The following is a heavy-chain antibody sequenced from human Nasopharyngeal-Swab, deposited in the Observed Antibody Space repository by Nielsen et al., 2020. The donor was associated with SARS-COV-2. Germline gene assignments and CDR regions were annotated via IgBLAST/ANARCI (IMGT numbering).Heavy chain of an antibody. CDR1: GFTFSSYC. D-gene: IGHD3-10*01. J-gene: IGHJ4*02. V-gene: IGHV3-30*18. CDR3: AKEPTIGEYFDY. Sequence: GESLKISCAASGFTFSSYCMHWVRQAPGKGLEWVAVISYDGSNKYYADSVKGRFTISRDNSKNTLYLQMNSLRAEDTAVYYCAKEPTIGEYFDYWGQGTLVTVSS. CDR2: ISYDGSNK.